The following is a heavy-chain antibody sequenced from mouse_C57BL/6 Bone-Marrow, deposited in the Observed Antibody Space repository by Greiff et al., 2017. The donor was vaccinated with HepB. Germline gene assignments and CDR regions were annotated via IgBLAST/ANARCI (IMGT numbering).Heavy chain of an antibody. Sequence: EVQVVESGGDLVKPGGSLKLSCAASGFTFSSYGMSWVRQTPDKRLEWVATISSGGSYTYYPDSVKGRFTISRDNAKNTLYLQMSSLKSEDTAMYYCARHDYGSNYWGQGTTLTVSS. CDR3: ARHDYGSNY. J-gene: IGHJ2*01. D-gene: IGHD1-1*01. CDR1: GFTFSSYG. V-gene: IGHV5-6*01. CDR2: ISSGGSYT.